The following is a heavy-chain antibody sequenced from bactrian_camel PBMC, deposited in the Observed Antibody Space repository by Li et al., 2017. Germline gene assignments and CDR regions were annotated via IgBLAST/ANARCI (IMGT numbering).Heavy chain of an antibody. V-gene: IGHV3S40*01. J-gene: IGHJ6*01. Sequence: DVQLVESGGGLVQPGGSLRLSCEASGFSFSTHPMSWVRQAPGKGLEWVSGIDSSGSTIYYADSVKGRFTISRDNAKNTVHLQMNSLKPEDTAVYYCVREQKSGDYAPAFGYWGQGTQVTVS. CDR3: VREQKSGDYAPAFGY. CDR2: IDSSGSTI. CDR1: GFSFSTHP. D-gene: IGHD4*01.